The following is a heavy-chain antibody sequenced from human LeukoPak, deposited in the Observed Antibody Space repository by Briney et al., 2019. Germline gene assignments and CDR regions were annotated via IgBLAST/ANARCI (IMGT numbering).Heavy chain of an antibody. CDR2: IYYSGST. V-gene: IGHV4-39*01. D-gene: IGHD3-3*01. CDR3: ARRVTIFGVVIEFDY. J-gene: IGHJ4*02. Sequence: SETLSLTCTVSGDSISSSSYYWGWIRQPPGKGLEWIGSIYYSGSTYYNPSLKSRVTISVDTSKNQFSLKLSSVTAADTAVYYCARRVTIFGVVIEFDYWGQGTLVTVSS. CDR1: GDSISSSSYY.